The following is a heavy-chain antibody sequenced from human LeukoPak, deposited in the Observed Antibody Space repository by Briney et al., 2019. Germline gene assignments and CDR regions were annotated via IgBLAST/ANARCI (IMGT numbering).Heavy chain of an antibody. V-gene: IGHV4-31*03. CDR3: AREFHDYGDYGPYDAFDI. Sequence: EPSETLSLTCTVSGGSISSGGYYWSWIRQHPGKGLEWIGYIYYSGSTYYNPSLKSRVTISVDTSKNQFSLKLSSVTAADTAVYYCAREFHDYGDYGPYDAFDIWGQGTMVTVSS. J-gene: IGHJ3*02. D-gene: IGHD4-17*01. CDR2: IYYSGST. CDR1: GGSISSGGYY.